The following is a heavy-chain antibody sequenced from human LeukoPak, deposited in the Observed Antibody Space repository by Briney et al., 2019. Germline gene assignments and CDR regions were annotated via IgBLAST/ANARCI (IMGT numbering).Heavy chain of an antibody. V-gene: IGHV1-3*01. D-gene: IGHD3-10*01. CDR2: INAGNGNT. J-gene: IGHJ5*02. CDR1: GYTFTSYA. CDR3: ARVLFLWFGETGSFDP. Sequence: ASVKVSCKASGYTFTSYAMHWVRQAPGQRLEWMGWINAGNGNTKYSQKFQGRVTITRDTSASTDYMYMSRLRSENTAVYYSARVLFLWFGETGSFDPSGQGTLVTVSS.